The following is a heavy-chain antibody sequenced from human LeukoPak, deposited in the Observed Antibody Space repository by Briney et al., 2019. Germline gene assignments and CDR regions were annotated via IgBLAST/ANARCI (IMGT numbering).Heavy chain of an antibody. D-gene: IGHD5-18*01. V-gene: IGHV4-30-2*01. CDR3: ARERGIHTAFDY. J-gene: IGHJ4*02. CDR2: IYHSGSN. Sequence: SQTLSLTCAVSGGTFSSDGYSWSWLRQPPGQGLEWIMYIYHSGSNYYNPSRNSRVTISVDRSNNQFPLKLSPVADATTAAYYGARERGIHTAFDYWGQGTLVTVSS. CDR1: GGTFSSDGYS.